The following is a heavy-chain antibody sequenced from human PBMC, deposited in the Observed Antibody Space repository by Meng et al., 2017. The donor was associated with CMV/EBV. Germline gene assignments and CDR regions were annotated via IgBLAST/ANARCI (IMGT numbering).Heavy chain of an antibody. CDR2: IYHSGST. Sequence: CAVSGGASSSSNWWSWVRQPPGKGLEWIGEIYHSGSTNYNPSLKSRVTISVDKSKNQFSLKLSSVTAADTAVYYCARVQRSSSFGFDPWGQGTLVTVSS. V-gene: IGHV4-4*02. CDR3: ARVQRSSSFGFDP. D-gene: IGHD6-6*01. J-gene: IGHJ5*02. CDR1: GGASSSSNW.